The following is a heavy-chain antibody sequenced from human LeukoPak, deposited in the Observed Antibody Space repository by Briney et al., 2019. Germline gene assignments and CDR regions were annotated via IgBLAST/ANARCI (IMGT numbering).Heavy chain of an antibody. J-gene: IGHJ4*02. Sequence: RINPDGSGTRYAHSGKGGGTISTNNAKNTQYLPMNSLRAEDTAVYYCARVPRGSYSFDYWGQGTLVTVSS. V-gene: IGHV3-74*01. CDR2: INPDGSGT. CDR3: ARVPRGSYSFDY. D-gene: IGHD1-26*01.